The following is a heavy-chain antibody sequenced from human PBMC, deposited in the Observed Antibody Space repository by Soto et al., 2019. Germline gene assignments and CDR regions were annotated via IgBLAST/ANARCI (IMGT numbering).Heavy chain of an antibody. CDR2: INHSGST. CDR1: GGSFSGYY. V-gene: IGHV4-34*01. Sequence: SETLSLTCAVYGGSFSGYYWSWIRQPPGKGLEWIGEINHSGSTNYNPSLKSRVTISVDTSKNQFSLKLSSVTAADTAVYYCARAAMVAVAGMAGWFDPWGQGTLVTVSS. J-gene: IGHJ5*02. D-gene: IGHD6-19*01. CDR3: ARAAMVAVAGMAGWFDP.